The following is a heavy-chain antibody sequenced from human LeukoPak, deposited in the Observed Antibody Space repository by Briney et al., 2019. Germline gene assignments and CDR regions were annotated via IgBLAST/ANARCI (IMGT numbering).Heavy chain of an antibody. CDR2: IYPGDSDT. CDR3: ARLLMEQQLVLDY. V-gene: IGHV5-51*01. D-gene: IGHD6-13*01. CDR1: GDSFTSYW. J-gene: IGHJ4*02. Sequence: GESLKISCYGAGDSFTSYWIGWVRQMPGKGLEWMGIIYPGDSDTRYSPSFQGQVTISADKSISTSYLQWSSLKASDTAMYYCARLLMEQQLVLDYWGQGTLVTVSS.